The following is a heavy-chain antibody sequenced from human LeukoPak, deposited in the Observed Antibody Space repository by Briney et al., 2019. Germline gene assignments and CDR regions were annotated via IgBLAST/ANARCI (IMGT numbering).Heavy chain of an antibody. V-gene: IGHV4-59*01. CDR3: ARGRSNYYGMDV. D-gene: IGHD1-26*01. Sequence: PSETLSLTCTVSGGSISTYYWNWIRQPPGKGLEWIGYIYHSGSTNYNPSLQSRVTISVDTSKNQFSLNLNSVTAADTAVYYCARGRSNYYGMDVWGQGTTVTVSS. CDR2: IYHSGST. J-gene: IGHJ6*02. CDR1: GGSISTYY.